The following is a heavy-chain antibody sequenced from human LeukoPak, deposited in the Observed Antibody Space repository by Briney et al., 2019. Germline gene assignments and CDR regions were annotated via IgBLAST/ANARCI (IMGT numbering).Heavy chain of an antibody. V-gene: IGHV3-30*02. CDR2: IRYDGSNK. Sequence: GGSLRLSCAASGFTFSSYGMHWVRKAPGKGLEWVAFIRYDGSNKYYADSVKGRFTISRDTSRNTLYLQMNSLRAEDTAVYYCARDDLWGVTTVHWGQGTLVTVSS. CDR1: GFTFSSYG. CDR3: ARDDLWGVTTVH. J-gene: IGHJ4*02. D-gene: IGHD4-17*01.